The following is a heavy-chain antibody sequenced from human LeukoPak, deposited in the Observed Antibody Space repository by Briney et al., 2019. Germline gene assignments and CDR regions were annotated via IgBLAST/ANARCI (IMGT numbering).Heavy chain of an antibody. J-gene: IGHJ4*02. V-gene: IGHV3-33*01. CDR1: GFTFTTYG. D-gene: IGHD3-10*01. CDR2: IWYDGSNK. CDR3: ARDITMVRGVDY. Sequence: PGGSLRLSCAASGFTFTTYGMHWVRQAPGKGLEWVAVIWYDGSNKYYADPVKGRFIISRDNSKNTLDLQMNSLRAEDTAVYYCARDITMVRGVDYWGQGTLVTVS.